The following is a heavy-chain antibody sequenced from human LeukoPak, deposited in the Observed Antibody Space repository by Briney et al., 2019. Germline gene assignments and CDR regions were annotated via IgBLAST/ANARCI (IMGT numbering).Heavy chain of an antibody. D-gene: IGHD1-26*01. CDR1: GFSFSAYW. CDR3: ARNPPRYFN. V-gene: IGHV3-7*05. J-gene: IGHJ4*02. CDR2: VKEDGSEK. Sequence: SGGSLRLSCAVSGFSFSAYWMTWVRQAPGKGLEWLASVKEDGSEKYQVDSVKGRFTISRDNAKNSLYLQMNSLRAEDTAVYYCARNPPRYFNWGQGTLVTVSS.